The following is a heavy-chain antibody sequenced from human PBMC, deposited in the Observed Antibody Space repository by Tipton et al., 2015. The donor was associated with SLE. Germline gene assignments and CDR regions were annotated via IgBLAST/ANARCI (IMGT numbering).Heavy chain of an antibody. CDR2: ITDSGRTT. Sequence: GSLRLSCVASGFTFSSYAMSWVRQAPGKGLEWVSAITDSGRTTNYADSVRGRFTISRDNARNTLYLQMTSLRAEDTAVYYCTRDIGGFGSYWGQGTLVTVSS. CDR3: TRDIGGFGSY. V-gene: IGHV3-23*01. J-gene: IGHJ4*02. D-gene: IGHD3-10*01. CDR1: GFTFSSYA.